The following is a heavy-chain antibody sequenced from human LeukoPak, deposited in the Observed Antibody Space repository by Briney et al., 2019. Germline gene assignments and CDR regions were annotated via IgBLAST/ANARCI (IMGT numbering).Heavy chain of an antibody. J-gene: IGHJ6*04. V-gene: IGHV3-7*03. CDR3: ARESYYAMDV. Sequence: GGSLRLSCAASGFTFSGYWMRWVRQAPGKGLERVANIKQDGSAKNYVDSVKGRFPVSRDNAKNSLYLQMNSLRAEDTAVYYCARESYYAMDVWGKGTTVTVSS. CDR2: IKQDGSAK. CDR1: GFTFSGYW.